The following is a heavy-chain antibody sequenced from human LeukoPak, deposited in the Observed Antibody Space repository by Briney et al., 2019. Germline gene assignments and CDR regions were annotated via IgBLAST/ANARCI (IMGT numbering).Heavy chain of an antibody. Sequence: PSETLSLTCAVYGGSFRGYYWSWIRQPPGKGLEWIGEINHSGSTTYNPSLKSRVTISVDTSKNQFSLKLSSVTAADTAVYYCARGGTWSGYCSGGSCYNFDYWGQGTLVTVSS. D-gene: IGHD2-15*01. CDR3: ARGGTWSGYCSGGSCYNFDY. CDR1: GGSFRGYY. J-gene: IGHJ4*02. CDR2: INHSGST. V-gene: IGHV4-34*01.